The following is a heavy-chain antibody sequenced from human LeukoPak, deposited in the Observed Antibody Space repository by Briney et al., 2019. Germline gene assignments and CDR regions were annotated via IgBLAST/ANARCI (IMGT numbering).Heavy chain of an antibody. J-gene: IGHJ5*02. D-gene: IGHD3-10*01. CDR2: INHSGST. CDR1: GGSFSGYY. CDR3: ARGLVSEVRGNNWFDP. Sequence: SETLSLTCAVYGGSFSGYYWSWIRQPPGKGLEWIGEINHSGSTNYNPSLKSRVTISVDTSKNQFSLKLSSVTAADTAVYYCARGLVSEVRGNNWFDPWGQGTLVTVSS. V-gene: IGHV4-34*01.